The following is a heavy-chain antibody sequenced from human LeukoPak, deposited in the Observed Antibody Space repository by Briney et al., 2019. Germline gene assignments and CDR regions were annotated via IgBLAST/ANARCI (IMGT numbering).Heavy chain of an antibody. Sequence: GGSLRLSCAASGFTFSGYSMNWVRQAPGKGLEWVSSISSSGTYIYDADSVKGRFTISRDNAKNSLYLQMNSLRAEDTAVYYCARSVGAAVSYGMDVWGQGTTVTVSS. CDR1: GFTFSGYS. CDR2: ISSSGTYI. J-gene: IGHJ6*02. D-gene: IGHD6-13*01. CDR3: ARSVGAAVSYGMDV. V-gene: IGHV3-21*01.